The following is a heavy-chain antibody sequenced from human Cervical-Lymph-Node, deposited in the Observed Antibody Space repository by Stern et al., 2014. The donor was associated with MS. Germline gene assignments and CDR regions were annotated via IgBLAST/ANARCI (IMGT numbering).Heavy chain of an antibody. Sequence: QVPLQESGAEVKKTGSSVKVSCKASGYTFTYSYLPWVRQAPGQANEWMGWITPYKCDTKYAQRFQDRVTISRDMSMSTTYMDLSSLRSDDTAIYYCLRSALYDDSGASNMDVWGPGTTVTVSS. J-gene: IGHJ6*02. CDR1: GYTFTYSY. D-gene: IGHD1-1*01. CDR2: ITPYKCDT. V-gene: IGHV1-45*02. CDR3: LRSALYDDSGASNMDV.